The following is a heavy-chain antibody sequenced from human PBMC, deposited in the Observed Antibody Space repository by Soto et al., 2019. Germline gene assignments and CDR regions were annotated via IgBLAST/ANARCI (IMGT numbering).Heavy chain of an antibody. J-gene: IGHJ2*01. CDR1: GGSFSGYY. CDR2: IHHSGIT. Sequence: SETLSLTCAVYGGSFSGYYWSWIRQAPGKGLEWIGEIHHSGITNYDPSLKSRVTISVDTSKNQFSLKLSSVTAADTAVYYCARKGDSITWCRSWYFDLWGRGTLVTVSS. V-gene: IGHV4-34*01. CDR3: ARKGDSITWCRSWYFDL. D-gene: IGHD2-15*01.